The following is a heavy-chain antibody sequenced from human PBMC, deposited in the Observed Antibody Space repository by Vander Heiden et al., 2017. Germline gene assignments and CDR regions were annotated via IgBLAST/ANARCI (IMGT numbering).Heavy chain of an antibody. Sequence: EVQLVESGGGLVRHGGSLRLSCAASGFALSSYNMHWVRQTTEKRLEWVSSIHATGDTFYSGSVQGRFTISRENADNSLYLQMNSLTVGDTAVYYCARKMGIAAAGTFDYWGQGTPVTVSS. J-gene: IGHJ4*02. V-gene: IGHV3-13*01. CDR1: GFALSSYN. D-gene: IGHD6-13*01. CDR3: ARKMGIAAAGTFDY. CDR2: IHATGDT.